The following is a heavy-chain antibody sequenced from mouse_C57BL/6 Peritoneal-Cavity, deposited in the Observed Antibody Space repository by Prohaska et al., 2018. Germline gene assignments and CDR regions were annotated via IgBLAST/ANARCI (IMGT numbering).Heavy chain of an antibody. V-gene: IGHV1-4*01. CDR2: INPSSGYT. CDR3: ARSGITTVVADY. D-gene: IGHD1-1*01. CDR1: GYTFTSYT. J-gene: IGHJ2*01. Sequence: MSCKASGYTFTSYTMHWVKQRPGQGLEWIGYINPSSGYTKDNQKCKDKATLTADKSSSTAYMQRSSMTSEDSAVYYCARSGITTVVADYGGQGTTLTVSS.